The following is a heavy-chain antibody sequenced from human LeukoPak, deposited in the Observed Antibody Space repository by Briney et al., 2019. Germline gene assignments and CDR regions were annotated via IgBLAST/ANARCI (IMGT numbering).Heavy chain of an antibody. V-gene: IGHV4-39*01. D-gene: IGHD2-21*01. Sequence: PSETLSLTCTVSGGSISSSSYFWGWIRQSPGKGLEWIGSISYTGRTYYNPSLKSRVTISVDTSKNQFSLKLNSVTAAYTAVYYCARAIKNCFDPWGQGTLVTVSS. CDR1: GGSISSSSYF. CDR3: ARAIKNCFDP. CDR2: ISYTGRT. J-gene: IGHJ5*02.